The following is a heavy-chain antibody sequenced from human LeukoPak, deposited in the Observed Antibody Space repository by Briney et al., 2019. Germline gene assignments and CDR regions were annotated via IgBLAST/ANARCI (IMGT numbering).Heavy chain of an antibody. CDR2: ISAYNGNT. J-gene: IGHJ4*02. V-gene: IGHV1-18*01. D-gene: IGHD3-22*01. Sequence: ASVKVSCKASGYTFTSYGISWVRQAPGQGLEWMGWISAYNGNTNYAQKLQGRVTMTRDTSTSTVYMELSSLRSEDTAVYYCARGIHYYDSSGMSPYFDYWGQGTLVTVSS. CDR1: GYTFTSYG. CDR3: ARGIHYYDSSGMSPYFDY.